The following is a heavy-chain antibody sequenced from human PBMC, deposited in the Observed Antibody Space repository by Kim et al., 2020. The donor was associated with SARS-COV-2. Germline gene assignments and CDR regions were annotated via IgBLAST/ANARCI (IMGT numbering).Heavy chain of an antibody. Sequence: ADSVKGRFTISRDNSKNTLYLQMNSLRAEDTAVYYCAKAPGIAAAGSFDIWGQGTMVTVSS. V-gene: IGHV3-23*01. J-gene: IGHJ3*02. CDR3: AKAPGIAAAGSFDI. D-gene: IGHD6-13*01.